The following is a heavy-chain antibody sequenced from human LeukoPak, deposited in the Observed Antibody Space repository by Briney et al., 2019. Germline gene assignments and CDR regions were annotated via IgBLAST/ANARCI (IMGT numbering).Heavy chain of an antibody. J-gene: IGHJ4*02. CDR2: IYTSGGT. D-gene: IGHD3-22*01. V-gene: IGHV4-61*02. CDR3: ARDQGWYYDSSWVFDY. CDR1: GGSISSGSYY. Sequence: PSQTLSLTCTVSGGSISSGSYYWSWIRQPAGKGLEWIGRIYTSGGTNYNPSLKGRVTISVDTSKNQFSLKLSSVTAADTAVYYCARDQGWYYDSSWVFDYWGQGTLVTVSS.